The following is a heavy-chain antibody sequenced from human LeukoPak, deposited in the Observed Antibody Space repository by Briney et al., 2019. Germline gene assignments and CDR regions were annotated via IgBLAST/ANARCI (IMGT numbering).Heavy chain of an antibody. CDR3: ARLAVAGTGRYYYMDV. CDR1: GGTFSSYA. J-gene: IGHJ6*03. V-gene: IGHV1-69*05. CDR2: IIPIFGTA. D-gene: IGHD6-19*01. Sequence: SVKVSCKASGGTFSSYAISWVRQAPGQGLEWMGGIIPIFGTANYAQKFQGRVTITTDESTSTAYMELSSLRSEDTAVYYCARLAVAGTGRYYYMDVWGKGTTVPVSS.